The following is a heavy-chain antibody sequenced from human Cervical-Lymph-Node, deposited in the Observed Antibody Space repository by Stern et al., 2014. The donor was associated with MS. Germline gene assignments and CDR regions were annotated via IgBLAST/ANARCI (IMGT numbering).Heavy chain of an antibody. CDR1: VYIFTDYY. D-gene: IGHD3-3*01. CDR3: ARGSGTAYDLRGDY. J-gene: IGHJ4*01. V-gene: IGHV1-2*02. CDR2: INPNSGGT. Sequence: QMQLVQSGAEAKAPGASMKVSCRASVYIFTDYYLHWVRQAPGQGLEWLGWINPNSGGTNYAQNFQGRVTMTRDTSISTAYMELRWLGYADTAVYYCARGSGTAYDLRGDYWGQGTLVTVSS.